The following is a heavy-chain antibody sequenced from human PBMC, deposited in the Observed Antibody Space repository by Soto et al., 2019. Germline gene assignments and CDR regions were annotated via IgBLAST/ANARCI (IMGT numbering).Heavy chain of an antibody. CDR1: GGSISGYY. V-gene: IGHV4-34*01. CDR2: INHSGST. D-gene: IGHD3-9*01. CDR3: ARGPVRYDILTGYYWGISGPRDFDY. Sequence: SETLSLTCAVYGGSISGYYWSWIRQPPGKGLEWIGEINHSGSTNYNPSLKSRVTITVDTSKNQFSLKLSSVTAADTAVYYCARGPVRYDILTGYYWGISGPRDFDYWGQGTLVTVSS. J-gene: IGHJ4*02.